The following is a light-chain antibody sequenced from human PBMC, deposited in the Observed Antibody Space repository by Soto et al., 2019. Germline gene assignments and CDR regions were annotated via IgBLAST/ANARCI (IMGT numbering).Light chain of an antibody. J-gene: IGLJ2*01. CDR3: AAWDDSLSVGV. V-gene: IGLV1-47*01. Sequence: QSVLTQPPSASGTPGQRVTISCSGSSSNIGYNFVYWYQQVPGTAPILLIYRNDQRPSGVPDRFSGSKSGTSASLAISGLRSEDEADYYCAAWDDSLSVGVFGGGTKLTVL. CDR2: RND. CDR1: SSNIGYNF.